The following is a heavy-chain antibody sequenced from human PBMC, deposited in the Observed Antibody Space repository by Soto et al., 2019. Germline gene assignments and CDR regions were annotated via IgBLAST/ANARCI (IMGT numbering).Heavy chain of an antibody. CDR1: GGTFSSYT. J-gene: IGHJ4*02. CDR2: IIPILGIA. Sequence: QVQLVQSGAEVKKPGSSVKVSCKASGGTFSSYTISWVRQAPGQGLEWMGRIIPILGIANYAQKFQGRVTITAHTSTSTAYMELSSLRSEDTAVHYWAREEYYYGSGALFDYWGQGTRVTVSS. CDR3: AREEYYYGSGALFDY. D-gene: IGHD3-10*01. V-gene: IGHV1-69*02.